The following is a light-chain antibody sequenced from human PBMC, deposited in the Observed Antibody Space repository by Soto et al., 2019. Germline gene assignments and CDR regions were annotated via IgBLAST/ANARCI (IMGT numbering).Light chain of an antibody. CDR1: QSITTNS. CDR2: GAS. V-gene: IGKV3-20*01. J-gene: IGKJ2*01. Sequence: EIVLTQSPGTLSLSPGEGATLSCRASQSITTNSLAWYQQKPGQAPRLLIYGASNRATGVPDRVSASGSGTDFTLSFSRLEPEDFAMYYCQQYVTSPYTFGQGPSWRSN. CDR3: QQYVTSPYT.